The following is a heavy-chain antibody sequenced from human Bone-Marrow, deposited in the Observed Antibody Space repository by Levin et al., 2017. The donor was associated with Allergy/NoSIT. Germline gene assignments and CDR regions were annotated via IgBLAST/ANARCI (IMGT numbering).Heavy chain of an antibody. J-gene: IGHJ4*02. Sequence: GGSLRLSCAASGFTFSNYWMQWVRQTPGKGLVWVSRINLDGSSTSYADSVKGRFTISRDNAKNTVYLQMNSLRTDDTAVYYCGRGLYYDTSPLDYWGQGALVTVSS. CDR1: GFTFSNYW. V-gene: IGHV3-74*01. CDR3: GRGLYYDTSPLDY. CDR2: INLDGSST. D-gene: IGHD3-22*01.